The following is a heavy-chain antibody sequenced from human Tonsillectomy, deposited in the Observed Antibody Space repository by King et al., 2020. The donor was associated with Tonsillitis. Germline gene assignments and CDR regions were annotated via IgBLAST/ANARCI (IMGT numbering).Heavy chain of an antibody. D-gene: IGHD2-2*01. J-gene: IGHJ5*02. V-gene: IGHV1-18*04. CDR1: GYSFPSDG. Sequence: VQLVESGDEVKKPGASVKVSCKASGYSFPSDGISWVRQAPGQGLEWMGWISVYGGDTSYAEKFKGRLSMTTDTPTSTAYLELRSLRPDDTAVYYCSGGGGCCSPTACYLDLWGQGTLVTVSS. CDR3: SGGGGCCSPTACYLDL. CDR2: ISVYGGDT.